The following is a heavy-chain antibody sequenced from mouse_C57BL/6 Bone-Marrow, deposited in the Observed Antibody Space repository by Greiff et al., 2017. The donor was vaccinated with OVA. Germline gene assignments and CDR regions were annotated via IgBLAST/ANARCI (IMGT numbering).Heavy chain of an antibody. J-gene: IGHJ3*01. CDR1: GYTFTDYY. CDR3: ARKDYDYVPGFAY. Sequence: VQLQQSGPVLVKPGASVKMSCKASGYTFTDYYMNWVKQSHGKSLEWIGVINPYNGGTSYNQKFKGKATLTVDKSSSTAYMELNSLTSEDSAVYYCARKDYDYVPGFAYWGQGTLVTVSA. V-gene: IGHV1-19*01. D-gene: IGHD2-4*01. CDR2: INPYNGGT.